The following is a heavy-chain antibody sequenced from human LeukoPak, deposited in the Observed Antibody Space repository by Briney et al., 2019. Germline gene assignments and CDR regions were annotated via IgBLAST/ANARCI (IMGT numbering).Heavy chain of an antibody. CDR2: INHSGST. CDR1: GGSFSGYY. V-gene: IGHV4-34*01. Sequence: SETLSLTCAVYGGSFSGYYWSWIRQPPGKGLEWIGEINHSGSTNYNPSLKSRVTISVDTSKNQFSLKLSSVTAADTAVYYCARSPPHSNTWIFDYWGQGTLVTVSS. D-gene: IGHD2-2*01. J-gene: IGHJ4*02. CDR3: ARSPPHSNTWIFDY.